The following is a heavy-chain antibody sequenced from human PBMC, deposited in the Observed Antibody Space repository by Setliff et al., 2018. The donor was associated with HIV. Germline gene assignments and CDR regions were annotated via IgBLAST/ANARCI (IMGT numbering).Heavy chain of an antibody. D-gene: IGHD2-8*02. CDR2: ISYDASRI. CDR1: GFTFSTFA. Sequence: GGSLRLSCVASGFTFSTFAMHWVRQAPGKGLEWVSVISYDASRISYADSVKGRFTISRDNSKNTLHLQMNSLRAEDTAVYYCAKDLGARGAFCTGGSCYLADWGQGTLVTVSS. CDR3: AKDLGARGAFCTGGSCYLAD. J-gene: IGHJ4*02. V-gene: IGHV3-30*07.